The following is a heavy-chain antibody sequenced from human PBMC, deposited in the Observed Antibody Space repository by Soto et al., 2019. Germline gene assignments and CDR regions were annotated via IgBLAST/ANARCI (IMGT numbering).Heavy chain of an antibody. V-gene: IGHV1-69*13. D-gene: IGHD3-22*01. CDR2: IIPIFGTA. Sequence: SVKVSCKASGGTFSSYAISWVRQAPGQGLEWMGGIIPIFGTANYAQKFQGRVTITADESTSTAYMELSSLRSEDTAVYYCARDFNYYDSSGYYSQAYDAFDIWGQGAMVTVSS. CDR1: GGTFSSYA. J-gene: IGHJ3*02. CDR3: ARDFNYYDSSGYYSQAYDAFDI.